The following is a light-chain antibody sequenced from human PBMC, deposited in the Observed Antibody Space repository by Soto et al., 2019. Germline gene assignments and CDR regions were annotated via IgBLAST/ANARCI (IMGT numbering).Light chain of an antibody. Sequence: DFQMTQSPSYVSASVGARVTITCRASQGIKNWLAWYQQKPGKAPNLLIYTGSSLQSGVPSRFSGSGSGTDFTLTINSLQPEDFATYYCQQAASFPITFGQGTRLEIK. CDR2: TGS. J-gene: IGKJ5*01. V-gene: IGKV1-12*01. CDR1: QGIKNW. CDR3: QQAASFPIT.